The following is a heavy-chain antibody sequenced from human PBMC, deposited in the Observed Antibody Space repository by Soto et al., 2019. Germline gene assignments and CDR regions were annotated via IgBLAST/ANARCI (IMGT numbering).Heavy chain of an antibody. CDR3: VYGVDV. Sequence: GGSLRLSCAASGFTVSSNYMTWVRQAPGKGLEWVSVIYTGGNTYYADSVKGRFTISRDNSKNTLYLQMSSLRAEDTAVYYCVYGVDVWGQGTTVTVSS. V-gene: IGHV3-53*01. J-gene: IGHJ6*02. CDR1: GFTVSSNY. CDR2: IYTGGNT.